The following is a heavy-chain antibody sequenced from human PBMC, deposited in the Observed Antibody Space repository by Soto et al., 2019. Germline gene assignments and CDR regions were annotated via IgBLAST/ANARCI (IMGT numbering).Heavy chain of an antibody. CDR2: IYPGDSDT. Sequence: GESLKISCKGSGYSFTSYWIGWVRQMPGKGLEWMGIIYPGDSDTRYSPSFQGQVTISRDNSKNTLYLQMNSLRAEDTAVYYCAKQADSSGYPTYYFDYWGQGTLVTVPQ. J-gene: IGHJ4*02. V-gene: IGHV5-51*01. CDR1: GYSFTSYW. CDR3: AKQADSSGYPTYYFDY. D-gene: IGHD3-22*01.